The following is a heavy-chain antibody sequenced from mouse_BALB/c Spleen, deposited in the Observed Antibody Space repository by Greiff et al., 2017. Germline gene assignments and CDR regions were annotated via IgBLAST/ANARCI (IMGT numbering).Heavy chain of an antibody. V-gene: IGHV3-8*02. J-gene: IGHJ3*01. Sequence: EVKLQESGPSLVKPSQTLSLTCSVTGDSITSGYWNWIRKFPGNKLEYMGYISYSGSTYYNPSLKSRISITRDTSKNQYYLQLNSVTTEDTATYYCARRGNLLGSFAYWGQGTLVTVSA. CDR2: ISYSGST. CDR1: GDSITSGY. CDR3: ARRGNLLGSFAY. D-gene: IGHD4-1*01.